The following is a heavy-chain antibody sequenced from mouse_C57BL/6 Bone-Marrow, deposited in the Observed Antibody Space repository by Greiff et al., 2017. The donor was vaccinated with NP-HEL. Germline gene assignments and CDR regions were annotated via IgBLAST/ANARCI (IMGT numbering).Heavy chain of an antibody. CDR3: ARGITTVVKAPYAMDY. J-gene: IGHJ4*01. Sequence: DVMLVESGGDLVKPGGSLKLSCAASGFTFSSYGMSWVRQTPDKRLEWVATISSGGSYTYYPDSVKGRFTISRDNAKNTLYLQMSSLKSEDTAMYYCARGITTVVKAPYAMDYWGQGTSVTVSS. CDR2: ISSGGSYT. V-gene: IGHV5-6*02. CDR1: GFTFSSYG. D-gene: IGHD1-1*01.